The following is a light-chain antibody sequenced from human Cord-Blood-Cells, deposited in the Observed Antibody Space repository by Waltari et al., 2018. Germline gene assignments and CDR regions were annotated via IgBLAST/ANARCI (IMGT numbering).Light chain of an antibody. Sequence: QSALTQPASVSGSPGQSITISCTGTSSDVGGYNYVSWYQQHPGKAPKLMIYDVSKRPPGVSNRFPGSKSGNTASLTISGLQAEDEADYYCSSYTSSSTWVFGGGTKLTVL. V-gene: IGLV2-14*01. CDR2: DVS. CDR1: SSDVGGYNY. CDR3: SSYTSSSTWV. J-gene: IGLJ3*02.